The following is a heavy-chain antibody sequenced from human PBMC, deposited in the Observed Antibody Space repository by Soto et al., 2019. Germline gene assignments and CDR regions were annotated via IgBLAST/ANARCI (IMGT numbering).Heavy chain of an antibody. J-gene: IGHJ4*02. D-gene: IGHD5-18*01. CDR1: GGSPSGYY. CDR2: INHSGTT. CDR3: ARDGYNYGSFDY. V-gene: IGHV4-34*01. Sequence: QVQLQQWGAGLLKPSETLSLTCAVYGGSPSGYYWSWIRQPPGKGLEWIGEINHSGTTNYNPSLKSRVTISVDTSNTQFSLKLSSVTAADTAVYYCARDGYNYGSFDYWGQGTLVTVSS.